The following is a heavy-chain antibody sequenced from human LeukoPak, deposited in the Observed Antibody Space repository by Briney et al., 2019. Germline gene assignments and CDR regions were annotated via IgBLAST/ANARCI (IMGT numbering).Heavy chain of an antibody. Sequence: PGGSLRLSCAASGFTFSSYAMHWVRQAPGKGLEWVAVISYDGSNKNYADSVKGRFTISRDNSKNTLYLQMNSLRAEDTAVYYCARDRDGSGSNPIGYWGQGTLVTVSS. CDR2: ISYDGSNK. CDR3: ARDRDGSGSNPIGY. J-gene: IGHJ4*02. D-gene: IGHD3-10*01. CDR1: GFTFSSYA. V-gene: IGHV3-30*04.